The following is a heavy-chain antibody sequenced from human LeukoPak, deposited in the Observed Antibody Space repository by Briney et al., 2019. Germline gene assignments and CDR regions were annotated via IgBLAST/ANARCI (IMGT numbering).Heavy chain of an antibody. CDR2: ISYDGSNK. D-gene: IGHD4-23*01. CDR1: GFTFSSYG. J-gene: IGHJ3*02. V-gene: IGHV3-30*18. Sequence: GSLRLSCAASGFTFSSYGMHWVRQAPGKGLEWVAVISYDGSNKYYADSVKGRFTISRDNSKNTLYLQMNSLRAEDTAVYYCAKVSNYGGCTPSDAFDIWGQGTMVTVSS. CDR3: AKVSNYGGCTPSDAFDI.